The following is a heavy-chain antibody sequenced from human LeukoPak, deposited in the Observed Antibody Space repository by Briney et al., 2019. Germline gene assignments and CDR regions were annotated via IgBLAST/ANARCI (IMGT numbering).Heavy chain of an antibody. Sequence: ASVKVSCKASGYTFTGYYMHWVRQATGQGLEWMGWMNPNSGNTGYAQKFQGRVTMTRNTSISTAYMELSSLRSEDTAVYYCAATDDSSAKTLKLDYWGQGTLVTVSS. CDR2: MNPNSGNT. D-gene: IGHD3-22*01. CDR1: GYTFTGYY. CDR3: AATDDSSAKTLKLDY. V-gene: IGHV1-8*02. J-gene: IGHJ4*02.